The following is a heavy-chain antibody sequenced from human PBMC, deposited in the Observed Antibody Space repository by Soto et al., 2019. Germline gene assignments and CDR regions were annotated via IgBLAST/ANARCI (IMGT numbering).Heavy chain of an antibody. V-gene: IGHV3-7*03. CDR2: IKRDGSDI. CDR3: TRGYCSGGSCYYEYFFDY. Sequence: EVQLVESGGGLGQPGGSLRVSCAASGFTFSDHWMSWVRQAPGKGLEFVANIKRDGSDIFYVDSVRGRFTISRDNANNALYLQMSSLRAEDTAVYYCTRGYCSGGSCYYEYFFDYWGQGTLVTVSS. J-gene: IGHJ4*02. CDR1: GFTFSDHW. D-gene: IGHD2-15*01.